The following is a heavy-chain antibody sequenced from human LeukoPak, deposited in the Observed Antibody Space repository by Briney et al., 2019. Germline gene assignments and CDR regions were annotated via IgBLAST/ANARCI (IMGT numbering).Heavy chain of an antibody. Sequence: GGSLRLSCAASGFTFSNAWMSWVRQAPGKGLEWVGRIKSKTDGGTTDYAAPVKGRFTISRDDSKNTLYLQMNSLKTEDTAVYYCTTRFGCSGGRCYSGFDYWGQGTLVTVSS. CDR1: GFTFSNAW. CDR3: TTRFGCSGGRCYSGFDY. D-gene: IGHD2-15*01. V-gene: IGHV3-15*01. J-gene: IGHJ4*02. CDR2: IKSKTDGGTT.